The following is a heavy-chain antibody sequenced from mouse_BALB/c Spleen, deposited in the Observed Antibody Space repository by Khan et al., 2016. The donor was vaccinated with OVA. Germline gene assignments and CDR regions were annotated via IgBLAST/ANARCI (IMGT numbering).Heavy chain of an antibody. CDR3: AKSFYAHYYAMDY. Sequence: QVQLKESGPGLVAPSQSLSITCTVSGFSLTAYGVSWIRQPPGKGLEWLGVIWGGGSTYYNSALKSRLSISKDNSKSQVFLKMNSLQTDDTAMYYCAKSFYAHYYAMDYWGQGTSVTVSS. CDR1: GFSLTAYG. V-gene: IGHV2-6-5*01. J-gene: IGHJ4*01. CDR2: IWGGGST. D-gene: IGHD2-10*01.